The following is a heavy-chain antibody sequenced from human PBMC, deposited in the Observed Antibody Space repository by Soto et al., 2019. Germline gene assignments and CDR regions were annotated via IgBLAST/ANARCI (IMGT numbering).Heavy chain of an antibody. CDR2: MNPNSGNT. J-gene: IGHJ6*03. CDR3: ARGLGIPGNEQYYYYYYYMDV. CDR1: GYTFTSYD. Sequence: ASVKVSCKASGYTFTSYDINWVRQATGQGLEWMGWMNPNSGNTGYAQKFQGRVTMTRNTSISTAYMELSSLRSEDTAVYYCARGLGIPGNEQYYYYYYYMDVWGKGTTVTVSS. D-gene: IGHD1-1*01. V-gene: IGHV1-8*01.